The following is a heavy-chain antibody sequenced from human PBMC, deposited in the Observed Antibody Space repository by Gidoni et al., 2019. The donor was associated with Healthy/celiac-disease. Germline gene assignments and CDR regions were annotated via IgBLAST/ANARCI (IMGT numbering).Heavy chain of an antibody. CDR1: GGSFRCYY. J-gene: IGHJ6*03. Sequence: QVHLQQWGAGLLKPSESLSLTCAVYGGSFRCYYWSWIRQPPGKGLEWIGESNHSESTNYNPSLKSRVTISVDTSKNQFSLKLSSVTAADTAVYYCARGPIVVVPAAPRHYYYMDVWGKGTTVTVSS. V-gene: IGHV4-34*01. CDR2: SNHSEST. D-gene: IGHD2-2*01. CDR3: ARGPIVVVPAAPRHYYYMDV.